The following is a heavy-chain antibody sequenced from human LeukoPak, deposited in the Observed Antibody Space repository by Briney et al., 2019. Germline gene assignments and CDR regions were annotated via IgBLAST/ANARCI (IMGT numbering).Heavy chain of an antibody. D-gene: IGHD4-17*01. J-gene: IGHJ4*02. V-gene: IGHV4-39*01. Sequence: SETLSLTCTVSGGSISSSSYYWGWIRQPPGKGLEWIGSIYYSGSTYYNPSLKSRVTISVDTSKNQCSLKLSSVTAADTAVYYCARPVYGDYAQFDYWGQGPLVTVSS. CDR2: IYYSGST. CDR1: GGSISSSSYY. CDR3: ARPVYGDYAQFDY.